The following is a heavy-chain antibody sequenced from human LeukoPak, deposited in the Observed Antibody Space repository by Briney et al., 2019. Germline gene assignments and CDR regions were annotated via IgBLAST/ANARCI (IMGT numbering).Heavy chain of an antibody. V-gene: IGHV4-4*07. D-gene: IGHD2-15*01. CDR1: GGSISSNY. CDR2: IYTSGST. CDR3: ARQVVVAANIYYFDY. Sequence: SETLSLTCTVSGGSISSNYWSWIRQPAGKGLEWIGRIYTSGSTNYNPSLKSRVTMSVDTSKNQFSLKLSSVTAADTAVYCCARQVVVAANIYYFDYWGQGTLVTVSS. J-gene: IGHJ4*02.